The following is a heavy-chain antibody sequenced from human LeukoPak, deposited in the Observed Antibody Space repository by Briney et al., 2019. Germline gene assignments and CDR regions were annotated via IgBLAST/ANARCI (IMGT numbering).Heavy chain of an antibody. J-gene: IGHJ4*02. Sequence: GESMRLSRVASAPTLSGNAMSWVRQPPGKGLGWVSAISNSGDSTYYADSVKGRFVISRDNSINTLYLQMNSLSAEDTALYYCAKPWYSGPVEYWGQGALVTVAS. CDR2: ISNSGDST. CDR1: APTLSGNA. V-gene: IGHV3-23*01. D-gene: IGHD6-13*01. CDR3: AKPWYSGPVEY.